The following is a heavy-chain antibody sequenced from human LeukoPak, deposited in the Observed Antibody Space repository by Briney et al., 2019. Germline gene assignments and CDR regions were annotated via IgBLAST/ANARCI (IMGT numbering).Heavy chain of an antibody. D-gene: IGHD3-22*01. CDR1: GFTFSSYA. CDR3: AKDRDYYDRTYYFDY. CDR2: ISGSGGST. V-gene: IGHV3-23*01. Sequence: GGSLRLSCAASGFTFSSYAMSWVRQAPGKGLEWVSAISGSGGSTYYADSVKGRSTISRDNSKNTLYLQMNSLRAEDTAVYYCAKDRDYYDRTYYFDYWGQGTLVTVSS. J-gene: IGHJ4*02.